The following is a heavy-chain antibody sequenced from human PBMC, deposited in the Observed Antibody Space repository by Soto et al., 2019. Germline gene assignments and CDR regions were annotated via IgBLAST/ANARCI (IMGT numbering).Heavy chain of an antibody. CDR2: IFSDDEE. CDR3: ARMYQIAAAGYYYGMVV. J-gene: IGHJ6*02. Sequence: SGPTLVNPTETLTLTCTVSGFSLSNARMGVSWIRQPPGKALEWLAHIFSDDEESYSTSLRSRLTISKDTSKSQVVLTMTNMDPVDTATYYCARMYQIAAAGYYYGMVVRGQGITITVSS. V-gene: IGHV2-26*01. CDR1: GFSLSNARMG. D-gene: IGHD6-25*01.